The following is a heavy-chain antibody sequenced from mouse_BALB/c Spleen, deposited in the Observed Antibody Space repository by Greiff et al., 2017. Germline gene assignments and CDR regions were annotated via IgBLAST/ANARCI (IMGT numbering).Heavy chain of an antibody. CDR1: GFTFSSYT. D-gene: IGHD1-1*01. CDR3: TREGGYGSSYDAMDY. J-gene: IGHJ4*01. V-gene: IGHV5-6-4*01. Sequence: EVKLMESGGGLVKPGGSLKLSCAASGFTFSSYTMSWVRQTPEKRLEWVATISSGGSYTYSPDSVKGRFTISRDNAKNTLYLQMSSLKSEDTAMYYCTREGGYGSSYDAMDYWGQGTSVTVSS. CDR2: ISSGGSYT.